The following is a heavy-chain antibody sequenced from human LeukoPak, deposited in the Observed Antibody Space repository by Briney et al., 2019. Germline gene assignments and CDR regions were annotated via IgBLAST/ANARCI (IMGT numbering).Heavy chain of an antibody. J-gene: IGHJ2*01. CDR3: AKALSSSFYYFDL. Sequence: GGSLRLSCAASGFTFSSYAMSWVRQAPGKGLEWVSAISGSGGSTFYADSVKGRFTISRDNSKNTLYLQMNSLRAEDTAVYYCAKALSSSFYYFDLGGRGTLVTVSS. CDR2: ISGSGGST. D-gene: IGHD3-16*02. V-gene: IGHV3-23*01. CDR1: GFTFSSYA.